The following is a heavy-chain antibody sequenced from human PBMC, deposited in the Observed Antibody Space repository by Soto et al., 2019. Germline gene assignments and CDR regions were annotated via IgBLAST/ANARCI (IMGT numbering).Heavy chain of an antibody. CDR2: ISGSGGST. J-gene: IGHJ4*02. CDR1: GFTFTSNA. Sequence: EVQLLESGGGLVQPGGSWRPSLPALGFTFTSNARRWVRRAPGKGQEWVSAISGSGGSTYYADSVKGRFTISRDNSKNTLYLQMNSLRAEDTAVYYCAKGAPTDFDYWGQGTLVTVSS. CDR3: AKGAPTDFDY. V-gene: IGHV3-23*01.